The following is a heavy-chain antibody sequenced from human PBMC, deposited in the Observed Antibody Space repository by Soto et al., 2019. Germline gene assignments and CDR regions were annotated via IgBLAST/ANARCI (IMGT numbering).Heavy chain of an antibody. D-gene: IGHD3-16*01. V-gene: IGHV1-3*01. J-gene: IGHJ3*02. CDR1: GYTFTSSA. CDR3: ARSGGPRPLNDAFDI. Sequence: GASVKVSCKASGYTFTSSAMSWVRQAPGQRLEWMGWINAGNGNTKYSQKFQGRVTITRDTSASTAYMELSSLRSEDTAVYYCARSGGPRPLNDAFDIWGQGTMVTVSS. CDR2: INAGNGNT.